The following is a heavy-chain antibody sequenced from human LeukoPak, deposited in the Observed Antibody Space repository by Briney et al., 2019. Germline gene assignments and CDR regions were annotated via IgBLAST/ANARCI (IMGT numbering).Heavy chain of an antibody. J-gene: IGHJ6*02. CDR3: ARERGERITIFGVVTGGYYGMDV. D-gene: IGHD3-3*01. CDR2: IYSGGST. Sequence: GGSLRLSCAASGFTVSSNYMNWVRQAPGKGLEWVAVIYSGGSTYYADSVKGRFTISRDNSKNTLYLQMNSLRAEDTAVYYCARERGERITIFGVVTGGYYGMDVWGQGTTVTVSS. V-gene: IGHV3-66*02. CDR1: GFTVSSNY.